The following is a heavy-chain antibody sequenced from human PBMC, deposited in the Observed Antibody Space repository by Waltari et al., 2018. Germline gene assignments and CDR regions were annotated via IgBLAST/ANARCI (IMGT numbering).Heavy chain of an antibody. CDR2: INPNSGCT. V-gene: IGHV1-2*06. CDR3: ARDSVVVVT. D-gene: IGHD2-15*01. Sequence: VQLVQSGAEVKKPGASGKVSCKASGYTFTGNYMHWDVQDPGHGLEWMGRINPNSGCTNYAQKFQGRVTMTRDTSISTAYMELSRLRSDDTAVYYCARDSVVVVTWGQGTLVTVSS. CDR1: GYTFTGNY. J-gene: IGHJ5*02.